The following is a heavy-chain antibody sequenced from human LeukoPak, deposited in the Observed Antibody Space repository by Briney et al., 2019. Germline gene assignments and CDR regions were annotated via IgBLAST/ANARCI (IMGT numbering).Heavy chain of an antibody. CDR3: ARDQGDYYYYYGMDV. CDR1: GYTFTSYG. J-gene: IGHJ6*02. CDR2: ISAYNGNT. Sequence: ASVKVSCKTSGYTFTSYGISWVRQAPGQGLEWMGWISAYNGNTNYAQKLQGRVTMTTDTSTSTAYMELRILRSDDTAVYYCARDQGDYYYYYGMDVWGQGTTVTVSS. V-gene: IGHV1-18*01. D-gene: IGHD2-21*02.